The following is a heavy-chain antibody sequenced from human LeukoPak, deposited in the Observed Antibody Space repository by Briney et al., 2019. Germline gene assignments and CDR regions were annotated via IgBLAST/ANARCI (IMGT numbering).Heavy chain of an antibody. Sequence: GGSLRLSCAASGFTFSNYNMNWVRQAPGKGLEWVSSITSSSSYIYYADSVKGRFTISRDNAENSLYLQMNSLRDEDTAVYYCARDPYSGSYGPYYYYYMDVWGKGTTVTISS. V-gene: IGHV3-21*01. J-gene: IGHJ6*03. D-gene: IGHD1-26*01. CDR2: ITSSSSYI. CDR1: GFTFSNYN. CDR3: ARDPYSGSYGPYYYYYMDV.